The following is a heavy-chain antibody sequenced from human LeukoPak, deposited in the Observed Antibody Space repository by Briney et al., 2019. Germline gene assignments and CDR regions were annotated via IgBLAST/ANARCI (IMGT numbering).Heavy chain of an antibody. D-gene: IGHD2/OR15-2a*01. CDR3: VSFYETY. Sequence: GGSLRLSCAASGNYWMHWVRQAPGKGLVWVSHINSDGSWTSYADSVKGRFTISKVNAKNTVYLQMNSLRAEDTAVYYCVSFYETYWGRGTLVTVSS. J-gene: IGHJ4*02. CDR1: GNYW. CDR2: INSDGSWT. V-gene: IGHV3-74*01.